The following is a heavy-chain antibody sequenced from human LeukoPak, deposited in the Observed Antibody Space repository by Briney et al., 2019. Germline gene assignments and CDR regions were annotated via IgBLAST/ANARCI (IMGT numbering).Heavy chain of an antibody. J-gene: IGHJ4*02. CDR2: INSNGRST. Sequence: GESLKISCKGSGYSFTSYWIGWVRQAPGKGLEFVSSINSNGRSTYHADSVKGRFTISRDNSKNTLYLQMRSLRVEDTAVYYCVKSGYSTSSDVDYWGQGTLVTVSS. V-gene: IGHV3-64D*09. CDR3: VKSGYSTSSDVDY. CDR1: GYSFTSYW. D-gene: IGHD6-6*01.